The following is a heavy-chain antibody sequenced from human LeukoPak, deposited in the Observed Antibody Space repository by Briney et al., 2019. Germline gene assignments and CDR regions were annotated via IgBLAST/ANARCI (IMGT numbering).Heavy chain of an antibody. J-gene: IGHJ4*02. Sequence: PGGSLRLSCAASGFTFSSSATSWVRQAPGKGLEWVSAISGNGGSTYYADSVKGRFTISRDNSKNTLYLQMNSLRAEDTAVYYCAKDPWGYRPDYFDSWGQGTLVTVSS. CDR3: AKDPWGYRPDYFDS. D-gene: IGHD5-12*01. CDR1: GFTFSSSA. V-gene: IGHV3-23*01. CDR2: ISGNGGST.